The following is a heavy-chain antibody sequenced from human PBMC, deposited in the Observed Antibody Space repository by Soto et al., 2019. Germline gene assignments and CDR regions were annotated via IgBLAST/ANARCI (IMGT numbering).Heavy chain of an antibody. D-gene: IGHD2-15*01. Sequence: EVQLLESGGGLVQPGGSLRLSCAASGFTFITYWMSWVRQTPGKGLEWVANINQDGSEKFYVDSVKGRFTISRDNAKNSLYMQINSLRAEDTAVYYCARDVVGSCSGGSCYSDHSDAFDLWGQGTMVMVSS. CDR1: GFTFITYW. V-gene: IGHV3-7*01. CDR2: INQDGSEK. CDR3: ARDVVGSCSGGSCYSDHSDAFDL. J-gene: IGHJ3*01.